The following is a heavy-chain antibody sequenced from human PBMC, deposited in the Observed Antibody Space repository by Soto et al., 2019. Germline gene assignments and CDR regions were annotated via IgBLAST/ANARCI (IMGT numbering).Heavy chain of an antibody. V-gene: IGHV4-31*03. CDR2: IYYSGST. CDR3: AREFTPMVRGVIGTGMDV. CDR1: GGSISSGGYY. D-gene: IGHD3-10*01. J-gene: IGHJ6*02. Sequence: SETLSLTCTVSGGSISSGGYYWSWIRQHPGKGLEWIGYIYYSGSTYYNPSLKSRVTISVDTSKNQFSLKLSSVAAADTAVYYCAREFTPMVRGVIGTGMDVWGQGTTVTVSS.